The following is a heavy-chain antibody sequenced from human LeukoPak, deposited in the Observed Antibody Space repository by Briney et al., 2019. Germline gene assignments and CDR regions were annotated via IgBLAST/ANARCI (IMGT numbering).Heavy chain of an antibody. J-gene: IGHJ3*02. CDR3: ARVRRYYYDSSVKGAFDI. CDR1: GGSISSYY. CDR2: IYTSGST. D-gene: IGHD3-22*01. V-gene: IGHV4-4*07. Sequence: PETLSLTCTVSGGSISSYYWSWIRQPAGKGLEWIGRIYTSGSTNYNPSLKSRVTMSVDTSKNQFSLKLSSVTAADTAVYYCARVRRYYYDSSVKGAFDIWGQGTMVTVS.